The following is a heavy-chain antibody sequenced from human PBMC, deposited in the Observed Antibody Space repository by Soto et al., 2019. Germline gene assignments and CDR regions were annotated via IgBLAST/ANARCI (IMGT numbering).Heavy chain of an antibody. Sequence: GGSLRLSCAASGFTFSSYAMSWVRQAPGKGLEWVSAISGSGGSTYYADSLKGRFTISRDNSKNTLYLQMNSLRAEDTAVYYCAKSLAGYCSGGSCHQFDYWGQGTLVTVSS. V-gene: IGHV3-23*01. J-gene: IGHJ4*02. CDR1: GFTFSSYA. CDR3: AKSLAGYCSGGSCHQFDY. CDR2: ISGSGGST. D-gene: IGHD2-15*01.